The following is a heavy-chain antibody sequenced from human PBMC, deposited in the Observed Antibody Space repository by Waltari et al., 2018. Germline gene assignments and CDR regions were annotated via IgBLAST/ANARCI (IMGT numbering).Heavy chain of an antibody. V-gene: IGHV4-34*01. D-gene: IGHD2-15*01. Sequence: QLQLQQWGAGLLKPSETLSLPCAVYGGSFSGYSWSWLRLPPGKGLEWIGEINHSVRTNYNPSLKRRVTISVDTSKNQFSLKLSSVTAADTAVYYCARGNGYCSGGSCYSDFRYWGQGTLVTVSS. J-gene: IGHJ4*02. CDR2: INHSVRT. CDR3: ARGNGYCSGGSCYSDFRY. CDR1: GGSFSGYS.